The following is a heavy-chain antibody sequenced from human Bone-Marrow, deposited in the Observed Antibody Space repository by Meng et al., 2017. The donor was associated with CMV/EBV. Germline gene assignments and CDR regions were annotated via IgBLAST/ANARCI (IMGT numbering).Heavy chain of an antibody. V-gene: IGHV4-39*07. CDR2: IYHSGST. CDR1: GGSISSSSYY. D-gene: IGHD4-17*01. J-gene: IGHJ4*02. Sequence: GSLRLSCTVSGGSISSSSYYWGWIRQPPGKGLEWIGSIYHSGSTYYNPSLKSRVTISVDTSKNQFSLKLSSVTAADTAVYYCAREGDEEYGDYPFPTNWGQGTLVTVSS. CDR3: AREGDEEYGDYPFPTN.